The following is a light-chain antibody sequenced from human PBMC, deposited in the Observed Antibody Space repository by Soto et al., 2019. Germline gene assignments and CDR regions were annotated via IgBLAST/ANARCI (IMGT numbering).Light chain of an antibody. CDR3: SVYAGNNNLF. J-gene: IGLJ2*01. CDR1: SSNIGSNY. V-gene: IGLV1-47*01. CDR2: RNN. Sequence: QSVLTQPPSASGTPGQRVTISCSGSSSNIGSNYVYWYQQLPGTAPKLLIYRNNQRPSGVPDRFSGSKSDNTASLTVSGLQPEDEAHYYCSVYAGNNNLFFGGGTKLTVL.